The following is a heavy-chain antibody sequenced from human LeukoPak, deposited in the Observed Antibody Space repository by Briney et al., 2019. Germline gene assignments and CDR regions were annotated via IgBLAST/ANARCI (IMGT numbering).Heavy chain of an antibody. Sequence: GGSLRLSCAASGFTSTSYGMHWVRQAPGKGLEWVAFIRYDGSNKYYADSVKGRFTISRDNSKNTLYLQMNSLRAEDTAVYYCAKPHGDYYDSSGYYDYFDYWGQGTLVTVSS. J-gene: IGHJ4*02. CDR2: IRYDGSNK. CDR1: GFTSTSYG. V-gene: IGHV3-30*02. CDR3: AKPHGDYYDSSGYYDYFDY. D-gene: IGHD3-22*01.